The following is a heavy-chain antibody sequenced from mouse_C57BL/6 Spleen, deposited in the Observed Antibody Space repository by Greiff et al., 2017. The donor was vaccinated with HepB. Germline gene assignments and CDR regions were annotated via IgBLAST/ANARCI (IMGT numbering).Heavy chain of an antibody. CDR2: IYPGDGDT. CDR1: GYAFSSDW. CDR3: ARKDYAMDY. J-gene: IGHJ4*01. Sequence: QVQLQQSGAELVKPGASVKISCKASGYAFSSDWINWVKQRPGRGLEWIGQIYPGDGDTHYNGKFKGKATLTADKSYSTAYMQRRSLTSEDSSVYCCARKDYAMDYWGQGTSVTVSS. V-gene: IGHV1-80*01.